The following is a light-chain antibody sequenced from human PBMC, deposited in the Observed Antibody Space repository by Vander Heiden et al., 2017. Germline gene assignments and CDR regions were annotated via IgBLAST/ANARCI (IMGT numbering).Light chain of an antibody. Sequence: EISMTQAPLSLPVTPEQAGAISCRFSQSLLDSNGYNCLDWFVQRPGQSPQLLIYLASNRVSGVPDRFSGSGSGTEFTLKISRVEPDDVGIYYCMQAQQTPWTFGQGTKVEIK. CDR2: LAS. CDR3: MQAQQTPWT. V-gene: IGKV2-28*01. J-gene: IGKJ1*01. CDR1: QSLLDSNGYNC.